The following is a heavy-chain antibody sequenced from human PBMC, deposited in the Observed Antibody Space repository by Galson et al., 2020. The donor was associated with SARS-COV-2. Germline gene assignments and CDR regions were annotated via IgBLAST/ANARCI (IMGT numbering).Heavy chain of an antibody. CDR2: IYSGSST. CDR3: ARMEIVTGYYSAIDV. V-gene: IGHV3-53*01. CDR1: GFSVNTNY. J-gene: IGHJ6*02. Sequence: GGSLRLSCAASGFSVNTNYMSWVRQAPGKGLEWVSFIYSGSSTYYADSVKGRFTISRDNSKNTLYLQMNSLRAEDTATYYCARMEIVTGYYSAIDVWGQGTTVTVSS. D-gene: IGHD3-9*01.